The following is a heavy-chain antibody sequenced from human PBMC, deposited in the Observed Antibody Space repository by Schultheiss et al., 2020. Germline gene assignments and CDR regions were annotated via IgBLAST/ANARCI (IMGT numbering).Heavy chain of an antibody. D-gene: IGHD3-10*01. J-gene: IGHJ4*02. Sequence: GGSLRLSCAASGFTVSSNYMNWVRQAPGKGLEWVSSISSSSSYIYYADSVKGRFTISRDNAKNSLYLQMNSLRAEDTAVYYCARVLLYGSGSPLDYWGQGTLVTVSS. CDR2: ISSSSSYI. V-gene: IGHV3-21*01. CDR3: ARVLLYGSGSPLDY. CDR1: GFTVSSNY.